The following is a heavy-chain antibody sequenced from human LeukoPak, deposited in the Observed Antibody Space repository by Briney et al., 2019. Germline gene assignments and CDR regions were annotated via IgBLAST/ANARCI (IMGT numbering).Heavy chain of an antibody. J-gene: IGHJ4*02. CDR2: VYYSGTT. Sequence: SETLSLTCTVSGGSITSYYWSWIRQPPGKGLEYIGYVYYSGTTNYNPSLKGRITISVDTSKNQFSLNLSSVTAADTALYYCARTVRPGYYFDSWGQGTLVAVSS. D-gene: IGHD4-17*01. CDR1: GGSITSYY. CDR3: ARTVRPGYYFDS. V-gene: IGHV4-59*01.